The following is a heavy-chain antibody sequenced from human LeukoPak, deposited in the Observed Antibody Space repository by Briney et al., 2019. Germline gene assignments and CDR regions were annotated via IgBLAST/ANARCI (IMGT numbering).Heavy chain of an antibody. D-gene: IGHD2-2*01. CDR3: ARAVYCSSTSCYFDP. CDR2: THYSGST. V-gene: IGHV4-39*01. Sequence: SETLSLTCTVSGASISSGSYYWVWIRQPPGKGLEWIGSTHYSGSTDYNPSLKSRVTTSLDTSKNQVSVNLRFVTAADTAVYYCARAVYCSSTSCYFDPWGQGTLVTVSS. J-gene: IGHJ5*02. CDR1: GASISSGSYY.